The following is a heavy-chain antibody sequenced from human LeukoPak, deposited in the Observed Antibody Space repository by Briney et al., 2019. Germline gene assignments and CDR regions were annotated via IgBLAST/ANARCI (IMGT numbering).Heavy chain of an antibody. V-gene: IGHV4-4*07. CDR3: ARGGDMIDEAFDI. CDR2: IYSSESS. J-gene: IGHJ3*02. Sequence: PSETLSLTCTVSGGPMSGYSWSWIRQPAGKGLEWIGRIYSSESSNYSPSLKNRVTMSVDTSKKQFSLKLSSVTAADTAVYYCARGGDMIDEAFDIWGQGTMVTVSS. D-gene: IGHD3-22*01. CDR1: GGPMSGYS.